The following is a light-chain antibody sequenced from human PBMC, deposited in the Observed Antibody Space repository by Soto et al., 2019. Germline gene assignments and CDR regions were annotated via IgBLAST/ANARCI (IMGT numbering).Light chain of an antibody. V-gene: IGLV3-1*01. Sequence: SSELTQAPSVSVSPGQTASITCSGDKLGDKYTCWYQQKPGQSPVLVIYQDSKRPSGIPERFSGSNSGNTATLTISGTQAMDEADYYCQAWDSTGVFGGGTKVTVL. CDR1: KLGDKY. CDR3: QAWDSTGV. CDR2: QDS. J-gene: IGLJ3*02.